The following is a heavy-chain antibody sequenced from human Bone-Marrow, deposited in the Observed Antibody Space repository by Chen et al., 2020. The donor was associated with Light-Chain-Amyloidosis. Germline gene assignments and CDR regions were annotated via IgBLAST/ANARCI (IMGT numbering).Heavy chain of an antibody. CDR2: IYYSGST. V-gene: IGHV4-39*01. Sequence: QLQLQESGPGLVKPSETLFLTCTVSGGSISSSSYYWGWIRQPPGKGLEWIGSIYYSGSTYYNPSLKSRVTISVDTSKNQFSLKLSSVTAADTAVYYCARARDGSYYYMDVWGKGTTVTVSS. J-gene: IGHJ6*03. D-gene: IGHD6-25*01. CDR3: ARARDGSYYYMDV. CDR1: GGSISSSSYY.